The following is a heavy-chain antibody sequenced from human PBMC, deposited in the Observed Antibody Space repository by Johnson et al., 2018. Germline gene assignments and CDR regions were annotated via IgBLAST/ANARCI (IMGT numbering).Heavy chain of an antibody. CDR3: AKESGSYYIENALDI. Sequence: RCTVSRDNSKNTLYLQMNSLRAEDTAVYYCAKESGSYYIENALDIWGQGTMVTVSA. D-gene: IGHD1-26*01. J-gene: IGHJ3*02. V-gene: IGHV3-30*02.